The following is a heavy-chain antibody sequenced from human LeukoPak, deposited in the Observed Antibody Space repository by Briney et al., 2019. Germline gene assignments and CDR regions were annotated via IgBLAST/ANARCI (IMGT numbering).Heavy chain of an antibody. J-gene: IGHJ6*03. V-gene: IGHV4-34*01. Sequence: SETLSLTCAVYGGSLRGYFWSWIRQSPGKGLEWIGEINHSGNTNYNPSHKSRVSITVDTSKNQFYLNVTSVTAADIAVYYCARENVYSGTYPFYMDVWGKGTTVTVSS. CDR1: GGSLRGYF. CDR3: ARENVYSGTYPFYMDV. CDR2: INHSGNT. D-gene: IGHD1-26*01.